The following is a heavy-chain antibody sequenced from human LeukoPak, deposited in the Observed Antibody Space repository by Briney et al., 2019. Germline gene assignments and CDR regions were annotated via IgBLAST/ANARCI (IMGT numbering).Heavy chain of an antibody. CDR2: IVPMFGTT. V-gene: IGHV1-2*02. CDR3: ASGPFLTFDHTPEGYYHYYMDV. J-gene: IGHJ6*03. D-gene: IGHD1-14*01. Sequence: GASVKVPCKASGYTFTGYYMHWVRQAPGQGLEWMGGIVPMFGTTNYAQKFQGRLTITADASTTTTYMELSSLRSDDTAVYYCASGPFLTFDHTPEGYYHYYMDVWGTGTTVTTSS. CDR1: GYTFTGYY.